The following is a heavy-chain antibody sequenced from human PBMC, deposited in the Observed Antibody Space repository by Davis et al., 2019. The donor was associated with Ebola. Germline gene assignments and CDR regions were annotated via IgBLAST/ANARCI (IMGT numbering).Heavy chain of an antibody. V-gene: IGHV1-69*04. J-gene: IGHJ4*02. CDR2: IIPILGIA. CDR3: AKDTPTYYDFWSGYWDY. D-gene: IGHD3-3*01. CDR1: GGTFSSYA. Sequence: SVKVSCKASGGTFSSYAISWVRQAPGQGLEWMGRIIPILGIANYAQKFQGRVTITADKSTSTAYMELSSLRSEDTAVYYCAKDTPTYYDFWSGYWDYWGQGTLVTVSS.